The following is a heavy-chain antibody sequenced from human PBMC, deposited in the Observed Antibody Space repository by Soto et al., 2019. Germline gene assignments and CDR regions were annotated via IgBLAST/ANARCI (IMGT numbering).Heavy chain of an antibody. V-gene: IGHV4-34*01. CDR3: ARAPPSDCSGGSCQEWWFDP. Sequence: QVQLQQWGAGLLKPSETLSLTCAVYGGSFSGYYWSWIRQPPGKGLEWIGEINHSGSTNYNPSLKSRVTISVDTSKNQFSLKLSSVTAADTAVYYCARAPPSDCSGGSCQEWWFDPWGQGTLVTVSS. CDR1: GGSFSGYY. D-gene: IGHD2-15*01. J-gene: IGHJ5*02. CDR2: INHSGST.